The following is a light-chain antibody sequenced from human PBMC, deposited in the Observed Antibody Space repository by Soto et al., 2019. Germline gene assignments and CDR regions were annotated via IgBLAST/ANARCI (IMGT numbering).Light chain of an antibody. J-gene: IGLJ1*01. V-gene: IGLV2-14*01. CDR3: SSFTSSMTNV. CDR2: DVT. Sequence: QSALTQPASVSGSPGQSITISCTGTSSDVGGYNSVSWYQQHPGKAPKLILYDVTDRPSGVSYRFSGSKSGNTASLTISGLQAADEAGYFCSSFTSSMTNVFGSGTKVTVL. CDR1: SSDVGGYNS.